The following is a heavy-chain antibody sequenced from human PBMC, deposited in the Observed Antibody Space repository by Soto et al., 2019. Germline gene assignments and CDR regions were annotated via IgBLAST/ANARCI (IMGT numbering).Heavy chain of an antibody. D-gene: IGHD3-3*01. CDR2: INHSGST. Sequence: QVQLQQWGAGLLKPSETLSLTCAVYGGSFSGYYWSWIRQPPGKGLEWIGEINHSGSTNYNPSLKSRVTISVDTSKNQFSLKLSSVTAADTAVYYCARVRFGVVYYFDYWGQGTLVTVSS. J-gene: IGHJ4*02. CDR3: ARVRFGVVYYFDY. V-gene: IGHV4-34*01. CDR1: GGSFSGYY.